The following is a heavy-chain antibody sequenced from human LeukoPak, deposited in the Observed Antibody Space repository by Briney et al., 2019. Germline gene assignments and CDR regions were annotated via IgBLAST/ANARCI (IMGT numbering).Heavy chain of an antibody. CDR2: ASDDGYKK. CDR3: AREGVRGYRFSYGY. Sequence: GGSLRLSCAASGFTFSTYAMHWVRQAPGKGLEWVAFASDDGYKKDYSNSVKGRFTISRDTSKNTLYLQMNSLRVEDTAVYYCAREGVRGYRFSYGYWGQGTLVTVSS. J-gene: IGHJ4*02. V-gene: IGHV3-30-3*01. CDR1: GFTFSTYA. D-gene: IGHD5-18*01.